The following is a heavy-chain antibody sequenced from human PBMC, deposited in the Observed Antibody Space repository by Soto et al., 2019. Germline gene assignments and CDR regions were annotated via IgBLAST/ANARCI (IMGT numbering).Heavy chain of an antibody. CDR3: AKGLSLATNRPHDY. D-gene: IGHD5-12*01. CDR1: GFTFSTYG. CDR2: ISYDGGDK. Sequence: GGSLRLSCAASGFTFSTYGMYWVRQAPGKGLEWVAAISYDGGDKYYADSVKGRFTISRDNSKNTLYLLMNSLSAEDTALYYCAKGLSLATNRPHDYWGQGMLVTVSS. V-gene: IGHV3-30*18. J-gene: IGHJ4*02.